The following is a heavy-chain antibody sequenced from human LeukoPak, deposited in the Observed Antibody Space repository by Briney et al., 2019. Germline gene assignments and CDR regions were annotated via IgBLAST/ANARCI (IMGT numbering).Heavy chain of an antibody. V-gene: IGHV4-61*02. Sequence: SETLSLTCTVSGGSISSGSYYWSWIRQPAGKGLEWIGRIYTSGSTNYNPSLKSRVTISVDTSKNQFSLKLSSVTAADTAVYYCARDSGGGVNLHYYYYYMDVWGKGTTVTISS. J-gene: IGHJ6*03. CDR1: GGSISSGSYY. D-gene: IGHD3-16*01. CDR2: IYTSGST. CDR3: ARDSGGGVNLHYYYYYMDV.